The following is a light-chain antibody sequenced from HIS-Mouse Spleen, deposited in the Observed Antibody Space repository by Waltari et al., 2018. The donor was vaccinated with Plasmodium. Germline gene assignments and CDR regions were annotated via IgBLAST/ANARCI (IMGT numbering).Light chain of an antibody. CDR3: CSYAGSSTFVV. J-gene: IGLJ2*01. V-gene: IGLV2-23*03. Sequence: QSALPQPASVSGSPGQSIPISCTGTSSDVGSYNLFSWYQQHPGKAPKLMIYEGSKRPSGVSNRFSGSKSGNTASLTISGLQAEDEADYYCCSYAGSSTFVVFGGGTKLTVL. CDR2: EGS. CDR1: SSDVGSYNL.